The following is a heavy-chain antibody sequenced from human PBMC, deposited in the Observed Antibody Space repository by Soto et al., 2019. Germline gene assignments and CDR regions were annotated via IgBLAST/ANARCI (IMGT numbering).Heavy chain of an antibody. CDR3: AKDPYSSPRVRYYYYGMDV. V-gene: IGHV3-23*01. CDR1: GFTFSSYA. J-gene: IGHJ6*02. D-gene: IGHD6-13*01. CDR2: ISGSGGST. Sequence: GGSLRLSCAASGFTFSSYAMSWVRQAPGKGLEWVSAISGSGGSTYYADSVKGRFTISRDNSKNTLYLQMNSLRAEDTAVYYCAKDPYSSPRVRYYYYGMDVWGQGTTVTVSS.